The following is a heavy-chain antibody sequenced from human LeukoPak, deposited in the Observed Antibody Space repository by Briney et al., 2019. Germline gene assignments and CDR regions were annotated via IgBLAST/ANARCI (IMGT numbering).Heavy chain of an antibody. Sequence: GGSLRLSCAASGFTFSSYWMSWVRQAPGKGLEWVANIKQAGSEKYYVDSVKGRFTISRDNAKKSLYLQMNSLRAEDTAVYYCASDRSCFDYWGQGTLVTVSS. CDR2: IKQAGSEK. V-gene: IGHV3-7*04. CDR1: GFTFSSYW. J-gene: IGHJ4*02. CDR3: ASDRSCFDY.